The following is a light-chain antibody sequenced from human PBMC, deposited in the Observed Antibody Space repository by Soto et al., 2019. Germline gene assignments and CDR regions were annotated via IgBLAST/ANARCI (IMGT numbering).Light chain of an antibody. V-gene: IGLV4-69*01. Sequence: QLVLTQSPSASASLGASVNVTCTLSSGHNSYAIAWHQQQPEKGPRYLMKVNSDGSHIKGDGIPDRFSGSSSGSERYLTISSLQSEDEADYYCQTWGTGIFVVFVGGTKVTVL. J-gene: IGLJ2*01. CDR1: SGHNSYA. CDR3: QTWGTGIFVV. CDR2: VNSDGSH.